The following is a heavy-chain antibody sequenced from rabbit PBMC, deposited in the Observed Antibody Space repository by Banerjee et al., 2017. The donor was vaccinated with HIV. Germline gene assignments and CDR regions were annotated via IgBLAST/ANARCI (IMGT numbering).Heavy chain of an antibody. CDR1: GFSFSSGYW. Sequence: QEQLEESGGDLVKPEGSLTLTCTASGFSFSSGYWICWVRQAPGKGLEWIACIGTGYGSTYYANWAKGRFTISKTSSTTVTLQMTSLTAADTATYFCARDPAYAGGGYELDFWGPGTLVTVS. J-gene: IGHJ3*01. CDR3: ARDPAYAGGGYELDF. CDR2: IGTGYGST. D-gene: IGHD8-1*01. V-gene: IGHV1S45*01.